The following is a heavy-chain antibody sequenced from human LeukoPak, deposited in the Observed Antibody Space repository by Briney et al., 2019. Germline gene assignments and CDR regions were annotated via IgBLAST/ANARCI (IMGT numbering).Heavy chain of an antibody. D-gene: IGHD6-13*01. V-gene: IGHV3-11*06. CDR2: ISSSSSYT. CDR3: ARVRGRQQLVYFDY. Sequence: GGSLRLSCAASGFTFSDYYMTWIRRAPGKGLEWVSYISSSSSYTNYADSVKGGFTISRDNATNSLYLQMNSLRAEDSAVYYCARVRGRQQLVYFDYWGQGTLVTVSS. J-gene: IGHJ4*02. CDR1: GFTFSDYY.